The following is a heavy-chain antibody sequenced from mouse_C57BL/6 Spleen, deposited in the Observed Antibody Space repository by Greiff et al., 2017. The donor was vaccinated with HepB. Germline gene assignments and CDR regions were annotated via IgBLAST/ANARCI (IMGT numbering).Heavy chain of an antibody. CDR1: GFNIKDDY. CDR2: IDPENGDT. CDR3: VFYYYGSSYGFAY. Sequence: EVQLQQSGAELVRPGASVKLSCTASGFNIKDDYMHWVKQRPEQGLEWIGWIDPENGDTEYASKVQGKATITADTSSNTAYLQLSSLTSEDTAVYYCVFYYYGSSYGFAYWGQGTLVTVSA. J-gene: IGHJ3*01. D-gene: IGHD1-1*01. V-gene: IGHV14-4*01.